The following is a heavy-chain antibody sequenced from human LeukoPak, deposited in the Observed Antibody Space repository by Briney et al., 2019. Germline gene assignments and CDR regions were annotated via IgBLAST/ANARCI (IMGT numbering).Heavy chain of an antibody. V-gene: IGHV3-30*02. Sequence: PGGSLRLSCVASGFSLSAYAMDWARQAPGKGLEWVSLIRYDGSDKYYADSVKGRFTISRDISKDTLNLQMNSLRAEDTAVYYCAKDASSSSSLGDWGQGTLVTVSS. CDR2: IRYDGSDK. CDR1: GFSLSAYA. CDR3: AKDASSSSSLGD. D-gene: IGHD6-6*01. J-gene: IGHJ4*02.